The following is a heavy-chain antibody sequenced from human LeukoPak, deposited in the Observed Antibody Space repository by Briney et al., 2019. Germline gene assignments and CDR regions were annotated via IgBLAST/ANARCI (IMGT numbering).Heavy chain of an antibody. Sequence: GGSLRLSCAASGFTFSSYAMSWVRQAPGKGLEWVANIKQDGSEKYYVDSVKGRFTISRDNAKNSLYLQMNSLRAEDTAVYYCAREVGGIYDSTSWGQGTLVTVSS. CDR3: AREVGGIYDSTS. V-gene: IGHV3-7*01. D-gene: IGHD3-22*01. CDR2: IKQDGSEK. CDR1: GFTFSSYA. J-gene: IGHJ4*02.